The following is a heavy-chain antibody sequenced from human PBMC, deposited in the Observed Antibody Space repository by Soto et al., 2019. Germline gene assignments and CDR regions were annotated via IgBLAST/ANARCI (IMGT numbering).Heavy chain of an antibody. Sequence: SETLSLTCTVSGGSISSYYWSWIRQPPGKGLEWIGYIYYSGSTNYNPSLKSRVTISVDTSKNQFSLKLSSVTAADTAVYYCARDGVLWFGELSPWGQGTLVTVSS. CDR1: GGSISSYY. CDR2: IYYSGST. V-gene: IGHV4-59*01. J-gene: IGHJ5*02. CDR3: ARDGVLWFGELSP. D-gene: IGHD3-10*01.